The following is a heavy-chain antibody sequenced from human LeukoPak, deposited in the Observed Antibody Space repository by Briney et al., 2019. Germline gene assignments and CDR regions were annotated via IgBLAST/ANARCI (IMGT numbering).Heavy chain of an antibody. CDR2: ISSRSSYI. D-gene: IGHD6-13*01. J-gene: IGHJ4*02. CDR1: GFIFSTYR. CDR3: ARDADVAAGTDFDY. V-gene: IGHV3-21*06. Sequence: GGSLRLSCAASGFIFSTYRMNWVRQAPGKGLEWVSSISSRSSYIYYADSVKGRFTISRDNARSSLYLQMYSLRAEDTAVYYCARDADVAAGTDFDYWGQGTLVTVSS.